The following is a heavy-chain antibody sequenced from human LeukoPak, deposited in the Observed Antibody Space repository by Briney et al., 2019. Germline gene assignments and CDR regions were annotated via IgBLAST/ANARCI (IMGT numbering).Heavy chain of an antibody. D-gene: IGHD1-26*01. CDR1: GYSFTAYY. J-gene: IGHJ4*02. Sequence: ASVKVSCKASGYSFTAYYMHWVRQAPGQGLEWMGWINPDSGGTNYAQKFQGRATMTGDTSITTFYMELSRLTYDDTAFYYCARLPGIVGAWSPIDYWGQGTLVTVSS. V-gene: IGHV1-2*02. CDR3: ARLPGIVGAWSPIDY. CDR2: INPDSGGT.